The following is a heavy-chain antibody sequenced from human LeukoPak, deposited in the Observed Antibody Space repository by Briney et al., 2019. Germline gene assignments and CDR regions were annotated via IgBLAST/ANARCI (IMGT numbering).Heavy chain of an antibody. D-gene: IGHD3-22*01. CDR2: INHSGST. V-gene: IGHV4-34*01. Sequence: SSETLSLTCAVYGGSFSGYYWSWIRQPPGKGLEWIGEINHSGSTNYNPSLKSRVTISVDTSKNQFSLKLSSVTAADTAVYYCARGLSSSGYYYGDHYWGQGTLVTVSS. CDR3: ARGLSSSGYYYGDHY. J-gene: IGHJ4*02. CDR1: GGSFSGYY.